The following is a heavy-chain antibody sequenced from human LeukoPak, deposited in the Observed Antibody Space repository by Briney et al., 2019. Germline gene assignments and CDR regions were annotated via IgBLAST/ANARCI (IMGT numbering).Heavy chain of an antibody. CDR1: GFTFSSYE. CDR3: ARVYDYGDYAPFDY. CDR2: ISSSGSTI. J-gene: IGHJ4*02. Sequence: GGSLRLSCAASGFTFSSYEMNWLRQAPGKGLEWVSYISSSGSTIYYADSVKGRFTISRDNAKNSLYLQMNSLRAEDTAVYYCARVYDYGDYAPFDYWGQGTLVTVSS. V-gene: IGHV3-48*03. D-gene: IGHD4-17*01.